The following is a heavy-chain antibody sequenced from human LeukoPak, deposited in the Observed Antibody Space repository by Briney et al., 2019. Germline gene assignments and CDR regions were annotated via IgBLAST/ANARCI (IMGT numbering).Heavy chain of an antibody. Sequence: PGGSLRLSCAASGFTFSSYAMSWVRQAPGKGLEWVASISYDSNYIYYAGSVRGRVTISRDNAKNSLYLQMNSLRAEDTAVYYCARDLYCSTTSCTDAFDIWGQGAMVTASS. J-gene: IGHJ3*02. CDR2: ISYDSNYI. CDR1: GFTFSSYA. V-gene: IGHV3-21*01. CDR3: ARDLYCSTTSCTDAFDI. D-gene: IGHD2-2*01.